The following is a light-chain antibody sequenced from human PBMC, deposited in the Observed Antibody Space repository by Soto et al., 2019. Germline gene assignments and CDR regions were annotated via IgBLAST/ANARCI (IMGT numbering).Light chain of an antibody. J-gene: IGKJ5*01. CDR1: QSVSSSY. Sequence: EIVLTQSPASLSLSPGERATLSCRASQSVSSSYLAWYQQKPGQPPRLLIYDTSNRATGIPARFSGSGSGTDFTLTISGLEPADLGVYYCQQRHNWPITFGQGTRLEIK. V-gene: IGKV3-11*01. CDR3: QQRHNWPIT. CDR2: DTS.